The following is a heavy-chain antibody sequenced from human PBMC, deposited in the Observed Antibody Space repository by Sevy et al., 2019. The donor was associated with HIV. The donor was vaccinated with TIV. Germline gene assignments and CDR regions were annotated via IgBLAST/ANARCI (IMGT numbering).Heavy chain of an antibody. CDR1: GFTFSSYW. D-gene: IGHD3-22*01. CDR3: ARGDTMIVVVTDDAFDI. CDR2: IKQDGSEK. V-gene: IGHV3-7*01. J-gene: IGHJ3*02. Sequence: GESLKISCAASGFTFSSYWMSWVHQAPGKGLEWVANIKQDGSEKYYVDSVKGRFTISRDNAKNSLYLQMNSLRAEDTAVYYCARGDTMIVVVTDDAFDIWGQGTMVTVSS.